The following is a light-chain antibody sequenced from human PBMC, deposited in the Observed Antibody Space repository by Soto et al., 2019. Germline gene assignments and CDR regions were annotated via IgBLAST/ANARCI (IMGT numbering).Light chain of an antibody. J-gene: IGKJ1*01. CDR2: KAS. V-gene: IGKV1-5*03. Sequence: DIQMTQFPSTLSASVGDRVTITCRASQSISNRLAWFQQKSGEAPNLLIHKASSLESGVPSRFSGSGSGTEFTLTISSLQPDDNSTLYRPQYNTYSWTFVQGTKV. CDR1: QSISNR. CDR3: PQYNTYSWT.